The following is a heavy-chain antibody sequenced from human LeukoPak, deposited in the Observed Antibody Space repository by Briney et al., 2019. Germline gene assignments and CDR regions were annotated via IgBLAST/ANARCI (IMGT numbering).Heavy chain of an antibody. CDR2: INHSGST. V-gene: IGHV4-34*01. J-gene: IGHJ3*02. D-gene: IGHD1-26*01. CDR3: ARAAYRAFDI. CDR1: GGSFSGYY. Sequence: SETLSLTCAVYGGSFSGYYWSWIRRPPGKGLEWIGEINHSGSTNYNPSLKSRVTISVDTSKNQFSLKLSSVTAADTAVYYCARAAYRAFDIWGQGTMVTVSS.